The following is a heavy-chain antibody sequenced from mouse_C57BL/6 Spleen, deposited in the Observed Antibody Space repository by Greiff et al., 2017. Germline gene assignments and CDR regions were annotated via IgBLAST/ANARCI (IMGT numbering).Heavy chain of an antibody. CDR1: GYTFTSYW. Sequence: VQLQQPGAELVRPGSSVKLSCKASGYTFTSYWMDWVKQRPGQGLEWIGNIYPSDSETHYNQKFKDKATLTVDKSSSTAYMQLSSLTSEDSAVYYCARDDRRGPYAMDYWGQGTSVTVSS. D-gene: IGHD2-12*01. CDR3: ARDDRRGPYAMDY. J-gene: IGHJ4*01. V-gene: IGHV1-61*01. CDR2: IYPSDSET.